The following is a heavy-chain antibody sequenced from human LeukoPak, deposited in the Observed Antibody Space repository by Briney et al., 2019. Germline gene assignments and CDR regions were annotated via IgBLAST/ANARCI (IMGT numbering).Heavy chain of an antibody. J-gene: IGHJ5*02. CDR3: ARDQDTAAANWFDP. CDR2: IYTSGGT. Sequence: SETLSLTCTVSGGSISSYYWSWIRQPAGKGLEWIGRIYTSGGTNYNPSLKSRVTMSVDTSKNQFSLKLSSVTAADTAVYYCARDQDTAAANWFDPWGQGTLVTVSS. D-gene: IGHD6-13*01. V-gene: IGHV4-4*07. CDR1: GGSISSYY.